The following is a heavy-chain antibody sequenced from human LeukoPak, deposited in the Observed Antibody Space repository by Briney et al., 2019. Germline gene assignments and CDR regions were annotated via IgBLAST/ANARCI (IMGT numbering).Heavy chain of an antibody. CDR2: INPNSGGT. CDR3: ARPFFDFLFWFHP. Sequence: ASVKVSCKASGYTFTSYYMNWVRQAPGQGLEWMGWINPNSGGTNYAQKFQGRVTMTRDTSISTAYMELSRLRSDDTAVYYCARPFFDFLFWFHPSVQGTLVTVSS. CDR1: GYTFTSYY. J-gene: IGHJ5*02. V-gene: IGHV1-2*02. D-gene: IGHD3-3*01.